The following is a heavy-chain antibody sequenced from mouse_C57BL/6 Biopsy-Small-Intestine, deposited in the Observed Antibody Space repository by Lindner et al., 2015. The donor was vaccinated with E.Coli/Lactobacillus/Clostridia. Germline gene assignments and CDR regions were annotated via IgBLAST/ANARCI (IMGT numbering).Heavy chain of an antibody. D-gene: IGHD5-1*01. CDR2: INPGNGNT. V-gene: IGHV1-84*02. Sequence: SVKVSCKASGYTFTRYPIQWLRQAPGQRPEWMGWINPGNGNTKYSQNFQGRITISRDTSATTAYMELRSLGSEDTAVYYCARVKFSTYDPFDTWGQGTMVSVSS. CDR3: ARVKFSTYDPFDT. CDR1: GYTFTRYP. J-gene: IGHJ1*01.